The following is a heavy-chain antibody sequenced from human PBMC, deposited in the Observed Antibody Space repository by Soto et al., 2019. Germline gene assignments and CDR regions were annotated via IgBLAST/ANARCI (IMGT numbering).Heavy chain of an antibody. J-gene: IGHJ4*02. V-gene: IGHV4-34*01. CDR1: GGSFSGYY. CDR3: ARRYDFWSGYPHRAGHTFDY. CDR2: INHSGST. D-gene: IGHD3-3*01. Sequence: QVQLQQWGAGLLKPSETLSLTCAVYGGSFSGYYWSWIRQPPGKGLEWIGEINHSGSTNYNPSLKSRVTISEDTSKNQCALKLSSVAAADTAVYYCARRYDFWSGYPHRAGHTFDYWGQGTLVTVSS.